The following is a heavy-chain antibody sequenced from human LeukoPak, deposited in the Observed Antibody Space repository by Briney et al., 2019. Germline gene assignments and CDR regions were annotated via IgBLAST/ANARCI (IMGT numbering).Heavy chain of an antibody. CDR1: GYTFTSYD. CDR3: ARGRGDTMIVVVTDAFDI. CDR2: MNPNSGNT. J-gene: IGHJ3*02. V-gene: IGHV1-8*03. Sequence: ASVKVSCKASGYTFTSYDINWVRQATGQGLEWMGWMNPNSGNTGYAQKFQGRVTITRNTSISTAYMELSSLRSEDTAVYYCARGRGDTMIVVVTDAFDIWGQGTMVTVSS. D-gene: IGHD3-22*01.